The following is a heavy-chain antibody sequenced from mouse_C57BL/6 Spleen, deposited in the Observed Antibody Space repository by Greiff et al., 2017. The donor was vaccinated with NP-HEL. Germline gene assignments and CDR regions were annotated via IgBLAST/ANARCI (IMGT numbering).Heavy chain of an antibody. D-gene: IGHD1-1*01. CDR3: ARQGYGSSYGY. CDR2: IDPSDSET. J-gene: IGHJ2*01. CDR1: GYTFTSYW. V-gene: IGHV1-52*01. Sequence: QVQLQQPGAELVRPGSSVKLSCTASGYTFTSYWMHWVKQRPIQGLDWIGNIDPSDSETHYNQKFKDKATLPVDKSSSTAYMQLSSLTSEDSAVYYCARQGYGSSYGYWGQGTTLTVSS.